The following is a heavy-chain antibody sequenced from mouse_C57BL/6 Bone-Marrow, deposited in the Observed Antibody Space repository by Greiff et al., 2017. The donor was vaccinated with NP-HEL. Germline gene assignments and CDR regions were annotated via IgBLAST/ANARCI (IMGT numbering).Heavy chain of an antibody. Sequence: EVQLQQSGPELVKPGASVKISCKASGYTFTDYYMNWVKQSHGKSLEWIGDINPNNGGTSYNQKFKGKATLTVDKSSSTAYMELRSLTSEDSAVYYCAREGIYYSRMDYWGQGTSVTVSS. CDR2: INPNNGGT. CDR1: GYTFTDYY. CDR3: AREGIYYSRMDY. V-gene: IGHV1-26*01. J-gene: IGHJ4*01. D-gene: IGHD2-5*01.